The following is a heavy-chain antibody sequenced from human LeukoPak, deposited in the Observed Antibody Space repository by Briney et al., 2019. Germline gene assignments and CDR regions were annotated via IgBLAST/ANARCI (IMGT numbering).Heavy chain of an antibody. CDR3: AKDTGSPADAITMEDNAFDI. CDR2: ISWSSGII. V-gene: IGHV3-9*01. CDR1: GFIFDDHG. J-gene: IGHJ3*02. Sequence: GRSLRLSCAASGFIFDDHGMHWVRQAPGKGLEWVSGISWSSGIIGYADSVKGRFTISRDNAKNSLDLQMESLRAEDTAVYYCAKDTGSPADAITMEDNAFDIWGQGTMVTVSS. D-gene: IGHD3-3*01.